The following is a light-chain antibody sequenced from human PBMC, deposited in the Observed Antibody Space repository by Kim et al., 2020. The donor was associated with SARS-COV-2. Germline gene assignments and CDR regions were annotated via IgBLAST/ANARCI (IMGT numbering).Light chain of an antibody. CDR3: NSRDSSGNHVV. Sequence: GQTVRITCQGDSLRSYYASWYQQKPGQAPVLVIYGKNNRPSGIPDRFAGSSSGNTASLTITGAQAEDEADYYCNSRDSSGNHVVFGGGTQLTVL. CDR2: GKN. V-gene: IGLV3-19*01. CDR1: SLRSYY. J-gene: IGLJ2*01.